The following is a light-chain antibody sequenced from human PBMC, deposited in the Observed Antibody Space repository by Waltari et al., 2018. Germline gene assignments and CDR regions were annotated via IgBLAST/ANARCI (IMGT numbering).Light chain of an antibody. J-gene: IGLJ1*01. Sequence: QPALTQPASVSGSPGQSIPISCTGTSSDVGTYNLVSWYQQHPGKAPKLIIYEGSKRPSGVSHRFSGSKSGNTASLTISGLQAEDEADYYCCSYAGSSTYVFGTGTKVTVL. CDR1: SSDVGTYNL. V-gene: IGLV2-23*01. CDR2: EGS. CDR3: CSYAGSSTYV.